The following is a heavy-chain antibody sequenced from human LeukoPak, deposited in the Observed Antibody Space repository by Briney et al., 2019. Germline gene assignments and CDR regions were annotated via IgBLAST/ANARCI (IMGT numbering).Heavy chain of an antibody. CDR1: GFTLSSYG. V-gene: IGHV3-30*02. Sequence: PGGSLRLSCAASGFTLSSYGMHWVRQAPGKGLEWVAFVRFDGNDKFYADSVKGRFTISRDTSKNTLYLQMTSLTPEDTAVYYCAKDLMRDRWFGESWGQGTLVSVSS. CDR3: AKDLMRDRWFGES. J-gene: IGHJ5*02. CDR2: VRFDGNDK. D-gene: IGHD3-10*01.